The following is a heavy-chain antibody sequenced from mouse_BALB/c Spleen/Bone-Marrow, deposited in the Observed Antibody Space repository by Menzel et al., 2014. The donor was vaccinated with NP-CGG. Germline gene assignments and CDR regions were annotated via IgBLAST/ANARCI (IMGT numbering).Heavy chain of an antibody. CDR1: GFTFTDYY. V-gene: IGHV7-3*02. J-gene: IGHJ3*01. CDR2: IRNKANGYTT. D-gene: IGHD2-14*01. Sequence: EVQRVESGGGLVQPGGSLRLSCATSGFTFTDYYMSWVRQPPGKALEWLGFIRNKANGYTTEYSASVKGRFTISRDNSQSILYLQMNTVRAEDSATYYCARDRRYDLAWFAYWGQGTLVTVSA. CDR3: ARDRRYDLAWFAY.